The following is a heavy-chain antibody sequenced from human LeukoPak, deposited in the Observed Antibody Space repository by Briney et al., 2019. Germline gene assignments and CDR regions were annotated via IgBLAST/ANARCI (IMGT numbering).Heavy chain of an antibody. J-gene: IGHJ4*02. CDR1: GFTFSSYT. V-gene: IGHV3-30-3*01. CDR3: AKDYSGSYLDY. CDR2: ISYDGSNK. Sequence: GRSLRLSCAASGFTFSSYTMSWVRQAPGKGLEWVAVISYDGSNKYYADSVKGRFTISRDNSKNTLYLQMNSLRAEDTAVYYCAKDYSGSYLDYWGQGTLVTVSS. D-gene: IGHD1-26*01.